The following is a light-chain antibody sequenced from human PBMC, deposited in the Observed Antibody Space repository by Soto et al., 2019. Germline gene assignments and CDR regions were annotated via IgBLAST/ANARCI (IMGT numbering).Light chain of an antibody. CDR3: NSYTTLSNRV. J-gene: IGLJ1*01. CDR2: EVT. CDR1: SSDIGAYNY. V-gene: IGLV2-14*01. Sequence: QSVLTQPASVSGSPGQAITICCTGTSSDIGAYNYVSWYQQHPGKAPKLLIYEVTNRPSGVSDRFSGSKSGNTASLTISGLQAEDEANYYCNSYTTLSNRVFGTGTKVTVL.